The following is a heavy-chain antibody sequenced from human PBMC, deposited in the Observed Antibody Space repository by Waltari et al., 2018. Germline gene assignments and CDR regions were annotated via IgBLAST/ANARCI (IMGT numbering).Heavy chain of an antibody. D-gene: IGHD7-27*01. CDR1: GFTFSRYW. CDR3: VRDEPGDGLDY. J-gene: IGHJ4*02. CDR2: IESDESRT. Sequence: EVQLVEYWGPLVTPGGSLVLSCATSGFTFSRYWMNWVRQAPGKGLMWVSHIESDESRTTYADSVKGRFTISRDNAKNTVYLQMNNLRDEDTAVYYCVRDEPGDGLDYWGQGTLVTVSS. V-gene: IGHV3-74*03.